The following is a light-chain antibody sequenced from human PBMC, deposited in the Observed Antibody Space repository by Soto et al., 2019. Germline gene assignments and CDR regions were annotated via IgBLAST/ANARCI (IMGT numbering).Light chain of an antibody. CDR3: SSYTTSHGLV. V-gene: IGLV2-14*01. CDR2: EVT. CDR1: SSDVAVSTY. Sequence: QSALTQPASVSESLGQSITISCTGSSSDVAVSTYVSWHRQHPGKAPEVIIYEVTNRPSGVSDRFSGSKSGDTASLTVSGLQAEDEADYYCSSYTTSHGLVFGGGTKLTVL. J-gene: IGLJ3*02.